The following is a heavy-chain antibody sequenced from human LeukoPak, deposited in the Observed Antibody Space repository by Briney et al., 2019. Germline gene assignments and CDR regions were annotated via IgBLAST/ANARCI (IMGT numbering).Heavy chain of an antibody. CDR3: ARDYYDSSGYYRSVDY. D-gene: IGHD3-22*01. V-gene: IGHV1-2*06. Sequence: GASVKVSRKASGYTFTGYYMHWVRQAPGQGLEWMGRINPNSGGTNYAQKFQGRVTMTRDTSISTAYMELSRLRSDDTAVYYCARDYYDSSGYYRSVDYWGQGTLVTVSS. J-gene: IGHJ4*02. CDR2: INPNSGGT. CDR1: GYTFTGYY.